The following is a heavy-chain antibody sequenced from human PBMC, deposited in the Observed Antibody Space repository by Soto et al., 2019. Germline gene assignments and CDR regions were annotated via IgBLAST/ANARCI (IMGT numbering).Heavy chain of an antibody. Sequence: ASVKVSCKASGYTFTSYGISWVRQAPGQGLEWMGWISAYNGNTNYAQKHQGRITMTTDTSTSTAYKELRSLRSDDTAVYYCARDTNGGNSARVSSYYGMDVWGQGTTVTVSS. CDR2: ISAYNGNT. D-gene: IGHD2-21*02. CDR1: GYTFTSYG. V-gene: IGHV1-18*01. J-gene: IGHJ6*02. CDR3: ARDTNGGNSARVSSYYGMDV.